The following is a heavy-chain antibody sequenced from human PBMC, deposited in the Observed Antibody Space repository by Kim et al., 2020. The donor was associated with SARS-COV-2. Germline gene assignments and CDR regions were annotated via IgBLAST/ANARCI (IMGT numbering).Heavy chain of an antibody. Sequence: GGSLRLSCAASGFTFGSHAMHWVRQAPGKGPEWVAVISFDGDNKYYADSVKGRFTISRDNSRATLYLQMDSLRANDTAVYYCARGLTMVWFDFWGQGIPVTVSS. V-gene: IGHV3-30*04. CDR1: GFTFGSHA. J-gene: IGHJ4*02. D-gene: IGHD3-10*01. CDR2: ISFDGDNK. CDR3: ARGLTMVWFDF.